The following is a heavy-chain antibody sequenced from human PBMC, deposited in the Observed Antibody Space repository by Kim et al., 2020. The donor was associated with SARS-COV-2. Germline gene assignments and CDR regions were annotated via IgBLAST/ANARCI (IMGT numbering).Heavy chain of an antibody. CDR2: IYSGGHT. J-gene: IGHJ4*02. CDR3: ARARSHFDILTGPFDY. D-gene: IGHD3-9*01. V-gene: IGHV3-66*02. Sequence: GGSLRLSCAASGLSVNNNYMTWVRQAPGKGLEWVSVIYSGGHTYYRDSVKGRFTISRDNSRNTLYLQMDSLRPEDTAFYYCARARSHFDILTGPFDYWGQGMLVTVSS. CDR1: GLSVNNNY.